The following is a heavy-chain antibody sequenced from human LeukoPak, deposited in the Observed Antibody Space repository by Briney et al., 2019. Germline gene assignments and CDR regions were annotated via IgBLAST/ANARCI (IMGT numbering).Heavy chain of an antibody. V-gene: IGHV4-4*07. J-gene: IGHJ6*03. CDR3: ARDSNRASSFYDYMDV. Sequence: SETLSLTCTISGGAINSYHWTWIRQPAGKGLEWIGHILFRGNTNYNPSLKSRVSISIDTSKYQFSLMMTSVTAADTAVYYCARDSNRASSFYDYMDVWGKGTTVTVSS. CDR1: GGAINSYH. D-gene: IGHD6-13*01. CDR2: ILFRGNT.